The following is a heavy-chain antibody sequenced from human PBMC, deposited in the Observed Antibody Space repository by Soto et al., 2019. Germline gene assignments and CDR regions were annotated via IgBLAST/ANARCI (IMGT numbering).Heavy chain of an antibody. CDR3: AYGGAGPVPWFDP. Sequence: QVQLVQSGAEVKKPGASVKVSCKASGYTFTSYAMHWVRQAPGQRLEWMGWINAGNGNTKYSQKLQGRVTITSDTSASTAYMEPSSLGCDDRVVDSCAYGGAGPVPWFDPWGQGTLVTVSS. D-gene: IGHD6-19*01. CDR1: GYTFTSYA. CDR2: INAGNGNT. V-gene: IGHV1-3*01. J-gene: IGHJ5*02.